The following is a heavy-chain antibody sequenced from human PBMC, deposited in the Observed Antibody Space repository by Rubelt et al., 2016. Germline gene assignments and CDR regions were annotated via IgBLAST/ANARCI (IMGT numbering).Heavy chain of an antibody. J-gene: IGHJ4*02. Sequence: QLQLQESGPGLVKASETLSLTCTVSGASISGSNFYWGWVRQSPAKGLEWIGSIYYIGSTYYNPSLKSRVTISVDPSQNQFSRKLGAVSAADTAVDYCAGARCADESGASPDSWGQGTLVTVSS. V-gene: IGHV4-39*07. CDR2: IYYIGST. CDR3: AGARCADESGASPDS. D-gene: IGHD3-3*01. CDR1: GASISGSNFY.